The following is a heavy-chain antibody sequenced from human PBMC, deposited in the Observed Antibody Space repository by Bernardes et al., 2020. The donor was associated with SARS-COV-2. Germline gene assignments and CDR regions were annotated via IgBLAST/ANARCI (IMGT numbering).Heavy chain of an antibody. CDR3: ARDVGGTDWGFAFDV. CDR1: GFTFSSHL. CDR2: ISGAGSYI. Sequence: GGSLRLSCVASGFTFSSHLFSWFRQAPGKGLEWVSSISGAGSYIYYGDPVRGRFTTSRDNTRTSAFLQMESLRAEDTAVYYCARDVGGTDWGFAFDVWGPGTMVHVSS. J-gene: IGHJ3*01. D-gene: IGHD7-27*01. V-gene: IGHV3-21*01.